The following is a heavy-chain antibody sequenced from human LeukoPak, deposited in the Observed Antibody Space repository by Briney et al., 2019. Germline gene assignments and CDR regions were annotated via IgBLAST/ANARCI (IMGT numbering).Heavy chain of an antibody. CDR3: ARDSGVGGTGNEFDY. D-gene: IGHD6-13*01. V-gene: IGHV3-48*03. J-gene: IGHJ4*02. Sequence: GGSLRLSCAASGFTFSSYEMNWVRQAPEKGLEWVSYISESGGTIYYADSVKGRFTISRDNAKNSLFLQMSSLRAEDTAVYYCARDSGVGGTGNEFDYWGQGTLVSVSS. CDR1: GFTFSSYE. CDR2: ISESGGTI.